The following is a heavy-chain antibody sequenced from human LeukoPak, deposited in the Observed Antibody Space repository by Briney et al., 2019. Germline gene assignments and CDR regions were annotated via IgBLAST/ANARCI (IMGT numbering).Heavy chain of an antibody. V-gene: IGHV5-51*01. J-gene: IGHJ4*02. Sequence: GASLQISCKGSGSIFTSYWIGWVRQLPGKGLEWMGIIYPGDSDTRYSPSFQGQVTISADKSISTAYLQWSSLNASDTAMYYCARHVPLYYYDSSGYNYFDYWGQGTLVTVSS. CDR1: GSIFTSYW. CDR3: ARHVPLYYYDSSGYNYFDY. D-gene: IGHD3-22*01. CDR2: IYPGDSDT.